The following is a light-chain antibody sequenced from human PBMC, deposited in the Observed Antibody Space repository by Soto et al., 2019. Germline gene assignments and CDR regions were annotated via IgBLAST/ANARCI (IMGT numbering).Light chain of an antibody. CDR1: TSDVGSYNL. CDR2: EVS. CDR3: WSYATPRQ. V-gene: IGLV2-23*02. Sequence: QSVLTQPASVSGSPGQSITISCTGTTSDVGSYNLVSWYQQHPGKAPKLIIYEVSERPSGVSTRFSGSKSGNMASLTISGLQAEDEAEYYCWSYATPRQFGGGTKLTVL. J-gene: IGLJ2*01.